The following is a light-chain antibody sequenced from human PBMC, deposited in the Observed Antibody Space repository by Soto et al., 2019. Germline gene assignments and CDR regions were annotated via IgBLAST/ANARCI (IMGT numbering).Light chain of an antibody. V-gene: IGKV1-39*01. Sequence: QMTQSPSSLFASVGDRVTSTCRASQSISSNLNWYQQKVGQTPRLLIYAASTLQSEVPPRFSGSGSGTEFTLTISGLQREDFATYYCQQSHSAPLTFGGGTKIQI. J-gene: IGKJ4*01. CDR3: QQSHSAPLT. CDR2: AAS. CDR1: QSISSN.